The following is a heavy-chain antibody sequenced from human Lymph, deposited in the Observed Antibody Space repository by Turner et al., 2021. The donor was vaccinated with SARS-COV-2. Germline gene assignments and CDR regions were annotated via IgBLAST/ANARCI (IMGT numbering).Heavy chain of an antibody. J-gene: IGHJ4*02. D-gene: IGHD1-20*01. CDR2: ITPMLNTA. Sequence: VQLVQAGAEVKKPGSLVKVSCKASGGTFSRYAISGVRQAPEQGLELMGGITPMLNTANDAQKFQGRVTITAETSTSTAYMELSSLRSEDTAVYYCARDVTGPLGYWGQGTLVTVSS. CDR1: GGTFSRYA. CDR3: ARDVTGPLGY. V-gene: IGHV1-69*10.